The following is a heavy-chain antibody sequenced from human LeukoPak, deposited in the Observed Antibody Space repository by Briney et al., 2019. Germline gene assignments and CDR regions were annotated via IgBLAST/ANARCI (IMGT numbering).Heavy chain of an antibody. Sequence: SETLPLTCTVSGGSISSYYWSWIRQPAGXXXEWIGRIYTSGSTNYNPSLKSRVTMSVDTSKNQFSLKLSSVTAADTAVYYCARAVSGRMYFDYWGQGTLVTVSS. D-gene: IGHD1-26*01. CDR1: GGSISSYY. V-gene: IGHV4-4*07. CDR3: ARAVSGRMYFDY. J-gene: IGHJ4*02. CDR2: IYTSGST.